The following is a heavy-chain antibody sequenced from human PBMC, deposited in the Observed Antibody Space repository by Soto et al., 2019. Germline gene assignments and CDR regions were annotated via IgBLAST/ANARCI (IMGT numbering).Heavy chain of an antibody. CDR1: GGTFSSYA. J-gene: IGHJ4*02. CDR3: ARDIKRGYCSGGSCYAGEY. CDR2: IIPIFGTA. V-gene: IGHV1-69*01. Sequence: QVQLVQSGAEVKKPGSSVKVSCKASGGTFSSYAISWVRQAPGQGLEWMGGIIPIFGTANYAQKFQGRVTITADESTSTAYMELSSLRSEDTAVYYCARDIKRGYCSGGSCYAGEYWGQGTLVTVSS. D-gene: IGHD2-15*01.